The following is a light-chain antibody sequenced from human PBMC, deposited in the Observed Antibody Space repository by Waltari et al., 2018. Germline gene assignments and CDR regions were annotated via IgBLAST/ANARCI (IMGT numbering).Light chain of an antibody. CDR2: EVN. Sequence: QAAPTQSPSVSGSAGQSVTISCTGTSSDIGYYNAVSWYQQHPGKAPKLMIYEVNKRPPWVSDRFSGSKSGNTASLTISGLQAEDEADYYCSSYAGSGTFIFGAGTRLTVL. V-gene: IGLV2-23*02. J-gene: IGLJ1*01. CDR1: SSDIGYYNA. CDR3: SSYAGSGTFI.